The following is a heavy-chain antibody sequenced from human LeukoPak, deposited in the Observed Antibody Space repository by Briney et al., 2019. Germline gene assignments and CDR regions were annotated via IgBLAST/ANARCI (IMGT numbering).Heavy chain of an antibody. D-gene: IGHD6-13*01. J-gene: IGHJ4*02. CDR3: ARATYSSSWFY. CDR1: GGSISSSSYY. Sequence: SETLSPTCTVSGGSISSSSYYWSWIRQPPGKGLEWIGEINHSGSTNYNPSLKSRVTISVDTSKNQFSLKLSSVTAADTAVYYCARATYSSSWFYWGQGTLVTVSS. V-gene: IGHV4-39*07. CDR2: INHSGST.